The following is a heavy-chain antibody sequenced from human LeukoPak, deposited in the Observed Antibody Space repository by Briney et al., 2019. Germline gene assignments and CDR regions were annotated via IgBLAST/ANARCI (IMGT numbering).Heavy chain of an antibody. CDR1: GGSFSGYY. V-gene: IGHV4-59*01. J-gene: IGHJ2*01. CDR2: IYYSGST. CDR3: ARGYSGYRGSGWYFDL. D-gene: IGHD5-12*01. Sequence: PSETLSLTCAVYGGSFSGYYWSWIRQPPGKGLEWIGYIYYSGSTNYNPSLKSRVTISVDTSKNQFSLKLSSVTAADTAVYYCARGYSGYRGSGWYFDLWGRGTLVTVSS.